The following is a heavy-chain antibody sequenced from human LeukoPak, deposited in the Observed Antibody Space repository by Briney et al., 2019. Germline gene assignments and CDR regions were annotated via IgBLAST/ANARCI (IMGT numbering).Heavy chain of an antibody. D-gene: IGHD6-19*01. CDR3: TKTTVSNGWYYFDY. J-gene: IGHJ4*02. CDR2: ISSSGSST. CDR1: GFXFTTYA. Sequence: PGGSLRLSCAASGFXFTTYAFSWVRQAPGRGLEWVSAISSSGSSTYYADSVKGRFTISRDNSKNTLYLQMNSLRAEDTAVYYCTKTTVSNGWYYFDYWGQGTLVTVSS. V-gene: IGHV3-23*01.